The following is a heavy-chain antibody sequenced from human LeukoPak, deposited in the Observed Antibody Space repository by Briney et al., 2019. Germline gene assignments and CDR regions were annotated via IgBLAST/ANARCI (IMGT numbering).Heavy chain of an antibody. V-gene: IGHV3-21*04. CDR1: GFTFSRYS. CDR3: AKDHLPGIVVADRDY. D-gene: IGHD6-19*01. J-gene: IGHJ4*02. CDR2: ISISSNHI. Sequence: GGSLRLSCAASGFTFSRYSMNWVRQAPGKGLEWVSSISISSNHIYYADSVKGRFTISRDNSKNTLYLQITSLRAEDTGVYYCAKDHLPGIVVADRDYWGQGTLVTVSS.